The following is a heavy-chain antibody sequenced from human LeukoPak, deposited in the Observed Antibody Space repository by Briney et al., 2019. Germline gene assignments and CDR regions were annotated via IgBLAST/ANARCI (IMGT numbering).Heavy chain of an antibody. CDR1: GVTVSSNY. V-gene: IGHV3-53*01. CDR3: ARLGGKLPIDY. J-gene: IGHJ4*02. Sequence: GGSLRLSCAASGVTVSSNYMSWVRQAPGKGLEWVSVIYSGGSTYYADSVKGRFTILRDNSKNTLYLQMNSLRAEDTAVYYCARLGGKLPIDYWGQGTLVTVSS. D-gene: IGHD1-26*01. CDR2: IYSGGST.